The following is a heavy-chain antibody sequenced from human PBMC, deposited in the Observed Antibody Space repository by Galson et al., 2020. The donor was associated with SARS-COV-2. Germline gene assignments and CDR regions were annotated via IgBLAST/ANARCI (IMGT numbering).Heavy chain of an antibody. Sequence: PGGSMRLSCAASGLTFSSYAMSWVRQAPGTGLEWVSAISGSGGSTYYADSVKGRFTISRDNSKNTLYLQMNSLRAEDTAVYYCAKDTEYCSGGSCYSYGMDVWGQGTTVTVSS. CDR1: GLTFSSYA. J-gene: IGHJ6*02. CDR3: AKDTEYCSGGSCYSYGMDV. CDR2: ISGSGGST. D-gene: IGHD2-15*01. V-gene: IGHV3-23*01.